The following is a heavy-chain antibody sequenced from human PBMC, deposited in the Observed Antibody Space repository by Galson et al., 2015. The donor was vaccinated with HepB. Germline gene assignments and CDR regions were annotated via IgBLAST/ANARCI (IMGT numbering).Heavy chain of an antibody. D-gene: IGHD5-18*01. V-gene: IGHV3-7*03. Sequence: SLRLSCAVSGFTYNNYWMSWVRQAPGRGLEWVANIKRDGSGGYYVDAVEGRFTVSGDSAKKTLSLDMNALSVEDTVVYYCARGWDTVVTSNFDYWGQGALVTVSS. J-gene: IGHJ4*02. CDR2: IKRDGSGG. CDR1: GFTYNNYW. CDR3: ARGWDTVVTSNFDY.